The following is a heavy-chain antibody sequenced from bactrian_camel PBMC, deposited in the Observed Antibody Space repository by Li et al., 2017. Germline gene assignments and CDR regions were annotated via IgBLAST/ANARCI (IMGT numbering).Heavy chain of an antibody. CDR2: INSGGGYT. CDR1: GFTFGSYY. J-gene: IGHJ4*01. D-gene: IGHD6*01. Sequence: VQLVESGGGLVQPGGSLRLSCAASGFTFGSYYMSWVRQAPGKGLEWVSGINSGGGYTLYGDSVVGRFTISADNAKNTLYLQMNSLRSEDTALYYCATAAGSGNIWSAFHYWGQGTQVTVS. V-gene: IGHV3S40*01. CDR3: ATAAGSGNIWSAFHY.